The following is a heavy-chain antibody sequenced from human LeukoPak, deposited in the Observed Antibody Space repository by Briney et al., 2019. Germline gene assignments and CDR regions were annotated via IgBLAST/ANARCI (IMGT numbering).Heavy chain of an antibody. D-gene: IGHD1-26*01. CDR2: INHSGST. Sequence: SETLSLTCAVYGGSFSGYYWSWIRQPPGKGLEWIGEINHSGSTNYNPSLKSRVTISVDTSKTQFSLKLSSVTAADTAVYYCARLRKWELRLWCAFDIWGQGTMVTVSS. CDR3: ARLRKWELRLWCAFDI. CDR1: GGSFSGYY. V-gene: IGHV4-34*01. J-gene: IGHJ3*02.